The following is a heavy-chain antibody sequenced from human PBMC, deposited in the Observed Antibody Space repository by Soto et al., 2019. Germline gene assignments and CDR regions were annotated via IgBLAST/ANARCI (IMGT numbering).Heavy chain of an antibody. Sequence: EVQLLESGGGLVQPGGSLRLSCAASGFTFSSYAMSWVRQAPGKGLEWVSAISGSGGSTYYADSVKGWFTISRDNSKNTLYLQMNSLRAEDTAVYYCAKVRVGCSSTSCYGFDYWGQGTLVTVSS. J-gene: IGHJ4*02. V-gene: IGHV3-23*01. CDR2: ISGSGGST. CDR1: GFTFSSYA. CDR3: AKVRVGCSSTSCYGFDY. D-gene: IGHD2-2*01.